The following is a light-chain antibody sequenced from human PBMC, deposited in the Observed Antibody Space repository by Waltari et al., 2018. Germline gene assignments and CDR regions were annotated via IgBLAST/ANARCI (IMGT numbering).Light chain of an antibody. Sequence: QSAPTQPASVSGSPGQSITISCTGTSSDVGGYDFVSWHQQYPGKAPKVMIYGVNNRPSGVSNRFSDSKSGNTASLIISGLQADDEADYYCSSYTTSGTLVFGTGTKVTVL. CDR1: SSDVGGYDF. V-gene: IGLV2-14*01. CDR3: SSYTTSGTLV. CDR2: GVN. J-gene: IGLJ1*01.